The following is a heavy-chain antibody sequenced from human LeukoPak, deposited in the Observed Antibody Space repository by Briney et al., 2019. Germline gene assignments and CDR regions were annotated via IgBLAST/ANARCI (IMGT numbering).Heavy chain of an antibody. CDR3: AKGGPYSSSPLDY. Sequence: PGGSLRLSCAASTFTFSSYAMSWVRQAPGKGLEWVSSLSTSGGNTYYADSVKGRSTISRDNSANTLYLQLNSLRAEDTAIYYCAKGGPYSSSPLDYWGQGTLVTVSS. CDR2: LSTSGGNT. J-gene: IGHJ4*02. CDR1: TFTFSSYA. V-gene: IGHV3-23*01. D-gene: IGHD6-6*01.